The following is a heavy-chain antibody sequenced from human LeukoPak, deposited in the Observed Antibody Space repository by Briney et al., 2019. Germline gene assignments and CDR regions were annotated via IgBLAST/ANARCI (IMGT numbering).Heavy chain of an antibody. Sequence: ASVKVSCKASGYTFTSYAMHWVRQAPGQRLEWMGWINAGNGNTKYSRKFQGRVTITRDTSASTAYMELSSLRSEDTAVYYCARGIWFGELLGAWFDPWGQRTLVTVSS. CDR3: ARGIWFGELLGAWFDP. J-gene: IGHJ5*02. D-gene: IGHD3-10*01. V-gene: IGHV1-3*01. CDR2: INAGNGNT. CDR1: GYTFTSYA.